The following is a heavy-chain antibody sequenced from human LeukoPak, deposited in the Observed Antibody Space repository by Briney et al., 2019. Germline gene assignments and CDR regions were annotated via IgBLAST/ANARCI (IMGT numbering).Heavy chain of an antibody. CDR2: ISYDGSYK. J-gene: IGHJ4*02. CDR1: GFSFSSYA. Sequence: GGSLRLSCAASGFSFSSYAMHWVRQAPGKGLEWVALISYDGSYKYYADSVKGRFTISRDNSKNTLYLQMNSQRAEDTAVYYCAREEYYTDSSGYYPVYYFDYWGQGTLVTVSS. CDR3: AREEYYTDSSGYYPVYYFDY. D-gene: IGHD3-22*01. V-gene: IGHV3-30*04.